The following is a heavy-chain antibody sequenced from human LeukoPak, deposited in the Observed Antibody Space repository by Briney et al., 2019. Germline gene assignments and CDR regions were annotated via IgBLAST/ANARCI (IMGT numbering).Heavy chain of an antibody. D-gene: IGHD3-10*01. J-gene: IGHJ3*02. CDR3: ATAKILWFGVPNQPRADAFDI. Sequence: GGSLRLSCAASGFTFSSYSMNWVRQAPGKGLEWVSYISSSSSTIYYADSVKGRFTISRDNAKNSLYLQMNSLRAEDTAVYYCATAKILWFGVPNQPRADAFDIWGQGTMVTVSS. V-gene: IGHV3-48*04. CDR1: GFTFSSYS. CDR2: ISSSSSTI.